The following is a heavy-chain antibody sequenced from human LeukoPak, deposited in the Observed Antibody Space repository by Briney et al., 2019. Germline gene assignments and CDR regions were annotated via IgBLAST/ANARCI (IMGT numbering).Heavy chain of an antibody. CDR1: GYTFTTND. Sequence: GASVKVSCKATGYTFTTNDINWERQDTGQGLEWVGWMDPNSGNTAYAQKFQGRVTMTRNTSMSTAYMELNSLRSEDTAVYYCARANYYGSGKKDLDYWGQGTLVTVSS. CDR2: MDPNSGNT. V-gene: IGHV1-8*01. D-gene: IGHD3-10*01. J-gene: IGHJ4*02. CDR3: ARANYYGSGKKDLDY.